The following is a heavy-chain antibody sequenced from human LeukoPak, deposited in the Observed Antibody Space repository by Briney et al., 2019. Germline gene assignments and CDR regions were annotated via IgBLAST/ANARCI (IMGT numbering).Heavy chain of an antibody. Sequence: GGSLRLSCVASGFTFNNYAMSWVRQAPGKGLEWVSGISGSGGSTYSADSVKGRFTSSRDNSKNTVYLQMNILRAEDTAVYFCAKDFKSTSPEAFDIWGQGTMVTVSS. CDR2: ISGSGGST. CDR1: GFTFNNYA. CDR3: AKDFKSTSPEAFDI. J-gene: IGHJ3*02. V-gene: IGHV3-23*01.